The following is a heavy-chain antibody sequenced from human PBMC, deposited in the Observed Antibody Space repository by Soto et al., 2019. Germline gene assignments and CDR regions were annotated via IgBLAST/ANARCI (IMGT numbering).Heavy chain of an antibody. CDR1: GGTFSSYT. D-gene: IGHD3-10*01. V-gene: IGHV1-69*02. CDR3: ASLMSSGYYYGMDV. CDR2: IIPILGIA. J-gene: IGHJ6*02. Sequence: QVQLVQSGAEVKKPGSSVKVSCKASGGTFSSYTISWVRQAPGQGLEWMGRIIPILGIANYAQKFQGRVTITADKSTSTAYMELSSLRSEDTAVYYCASLMSSGYYYGMDVCGQGTTVTDSS.